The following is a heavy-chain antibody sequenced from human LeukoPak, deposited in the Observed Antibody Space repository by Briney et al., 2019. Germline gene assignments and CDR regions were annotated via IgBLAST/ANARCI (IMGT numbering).Heavy chain of an antibody. CDR3: ASRNCGSTSCYQGDAFDI. CDR2: IYYSGST. CDR1: GGSISSSSYY. V-gene: IGHV4-39*01. D-gene: IGHD2-2*01. J-gene: IGHJ3*02. Sequence: SETLSLTCTVSGGSISSSSYYWGWIRQPPGKGLEWIGSIYYSGSTYYNPSLKSRVTISVDTSKNQFSLKLSSVTAADTAVYYCASRNCGSTSCYQGDAFDIWGQGAMVTVSS.